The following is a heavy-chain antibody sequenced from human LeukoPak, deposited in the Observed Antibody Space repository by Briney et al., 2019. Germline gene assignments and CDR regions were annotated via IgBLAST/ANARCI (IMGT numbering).Heavy chain of an antibody. CDR3: ARGRVVPEGDWFDP. V-gene: IGHV4-34*01. Sequence: SETLSLTCAVYGGSFSGYYWSWIRQPPGKGLEWIGEINHSGSTNYNPSLKSRVTISVDTSKNQFSLKLSSVTAADTVVYYCARGRVVPEGDWFDPWGQGTLVTVSS. CDR2: INHSGST. CDR1: GGSFSGYY. J-gene: IGHJ5*02. D-gene: IGHD2-2*01.